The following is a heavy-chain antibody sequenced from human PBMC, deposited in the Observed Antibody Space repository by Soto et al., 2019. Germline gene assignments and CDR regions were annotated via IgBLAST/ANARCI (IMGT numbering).Heavy chain of an antibody. J-gene: IGHJ3*02. CDR3: ARGVYGAGNYYTGPSAVDI. CDR2: TIPVFNTA. D-gene: IGHD3-10*01. V-gene: IGHV1-69*06. CDR1: GGTLSDHG. Sequence: QVQLEQSGAEVKKPGSSVKISCKASGGTLSDHGVSWLRQAPGQGLEWVGGTIPVFNTAKYAPKFQGRVTIAADKSTNIAYMELGSLRSADTAFYYCARGVYGAGNYYTGPSAVDIWGQVTLVIVSS.